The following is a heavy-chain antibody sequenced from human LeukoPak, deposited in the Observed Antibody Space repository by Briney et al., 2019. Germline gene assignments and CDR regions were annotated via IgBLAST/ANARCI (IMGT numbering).Heavy chain of an antibody. V-gene: IGHV3-9*01. CDR1: GFTFNDHA. CDR2: INWNSDNI. Sequence: PGRSLRLSCAASGFTFNDHAMYWVRQAPGKGLERVSGINWNSDNIGYADSVRGRFTISRDDAKNSLFLQMNSLRVEDTALYYCARASYYYDTTGLGAVDIWGQGTMVTVSS. CDR3: ARASYYYDTTGLGAVDI. J-gene: IGHJ3*02. D-gene: IGHD3-22*01.